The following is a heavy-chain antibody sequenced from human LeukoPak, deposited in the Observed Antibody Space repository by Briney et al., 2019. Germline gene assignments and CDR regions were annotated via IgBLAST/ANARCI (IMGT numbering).Heavy chain of an antibody. J-gene: IGHJ6*03. Sequence: ASVKVSCKASGYTFTSYDINWVRQATGQGLEWMGRINPNSGDTNSPQKFQGRVTMTRDTSITTAYMELSSLTSDDTAVYFCARSAGHCNDGVCFTDYYMDVWGKGTTVTVSS. D-gene: IGHD2-8*01. CDR3: ARSAGHCNDGVCFTDYYMDV. CDR1: GYTFTSYD. CDR2: INPNSGDT. V-gene: IGHV1-2*06.